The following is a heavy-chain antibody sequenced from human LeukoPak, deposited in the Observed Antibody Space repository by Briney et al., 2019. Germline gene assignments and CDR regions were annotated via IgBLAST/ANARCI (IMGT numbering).Heavy chain of an antibody. V-gene: IGHV4-39*01. CDR3: ARLDSGSSRKYFDY. Sequence: SETLSLTCTVSGGSISSSSYYWGWIRQPPGKGLEWIGSIYFSGNTYYNPSLKSRVTISVDTSKNQFSPRLSSVTAADTAAYYCARLDSGSSRKYFDYWGQGPLVTVSS. CDR2: IYFSGNT. D-gene: IGHD1-26*01. CDR1: GGSISSSSYY. J-gene: IGHJ4*02.